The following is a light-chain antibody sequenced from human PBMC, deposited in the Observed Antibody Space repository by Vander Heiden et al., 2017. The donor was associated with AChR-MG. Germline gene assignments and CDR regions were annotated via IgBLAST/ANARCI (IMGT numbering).Light chain of an antibody. CDR2: RAS. J-gene: IGKJ1*01. V-gene: IGKV3-15*01. Sequence: VMTQSPGTLSVFPGERAVLSCRASQTINDNLAWYQQKPGQAPRLLIFRASSRTTGLPARFSGSGSGTEFTLTINSLQSEDFAVYYCQQYNEWRRTFGQGTKVEI. CDR1: QTINDN. CDR3: QQYNEWRRT.